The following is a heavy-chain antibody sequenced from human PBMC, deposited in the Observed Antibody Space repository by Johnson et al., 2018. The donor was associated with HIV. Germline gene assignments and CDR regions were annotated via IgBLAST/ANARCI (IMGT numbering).Heavy chain of an antibody. CDR3: ARDGESQQLPLGDAFDV. Sequence: VQLVESGGGVVRPGGSLRLSCAASGFSFDEYGMSWVRQAPGKGLEWVSVLYSGGNTYYADSVRGRFTISRDNSKNTLYLQMSSLKVEDTAMYYCARDGESQQLPLGDAFDVWGQGTMVIVSS. CDR1: GFSFDEYG. V-gene: IGHV3-66*01. J-gene: IGHJ3*01. CDR2: LYSGGNT. D-gene: IGHD6-13*01.